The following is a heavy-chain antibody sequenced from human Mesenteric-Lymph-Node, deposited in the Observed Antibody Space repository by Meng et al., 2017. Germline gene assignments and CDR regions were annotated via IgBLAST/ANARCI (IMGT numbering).Heavy chain of an antibody. V-gene: IGHV4-39*01. Sequence: RLQGSGPGLGKPSEPLSLHCTVSGGPINSSSYYWGWIRQPPGKGLEWIGSIYYSGRTYYNPSLKSRVTISVDTSKNQFSLKLSSVTAADTAVYYCARPIAAAGWFDPWGQGTLVTVSS. CDR1: GGPINSSSYY. CDR2: IYYSGRT. CDR3: ARPIAAAGWFDP. J-gene: IGHJ5*02. D-gene: IGHD6-13*01.